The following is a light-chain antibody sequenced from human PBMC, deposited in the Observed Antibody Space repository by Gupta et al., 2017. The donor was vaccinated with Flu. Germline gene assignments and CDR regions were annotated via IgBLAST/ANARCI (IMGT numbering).Light chain of an antibody. Sequence: SPGERATLSCRASQNVRKFLAWYQHKPGQAPRLLIYDASNRAMGIPARFSGSGSGTDFTLTISSLEPEDFAVYYCQQRSDWALTFGGGSKVEI. V-gene: IGKV3-11*01. CDR1: QNVRKF. J-gene: IGKJ4*01. CDR2: DAS. CDR3: QQRSDWALT.